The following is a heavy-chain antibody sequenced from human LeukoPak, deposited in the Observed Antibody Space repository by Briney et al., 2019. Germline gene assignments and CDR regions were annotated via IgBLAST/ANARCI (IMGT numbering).Heavy chain of an antibody. V-gene: IGHV1-2*02. J-gene: IGHJ4*02. D-gene: IGHD2-8*01. Sequence: GASVKVSCKASGYTFTGYYMHWVRQAPGQGLEWMGWINPNSGGTNYAQKFQGRVTMTRDTSISTAYMELSRLRSDDTAVYYCARGGVGAMVYGIKAARGDYWGQGTLVTVSS. CDR1: GYTFTGYY. CDR2: INPNSGGT. CDR3: ARGGVGAMVYGIKAARGDY.